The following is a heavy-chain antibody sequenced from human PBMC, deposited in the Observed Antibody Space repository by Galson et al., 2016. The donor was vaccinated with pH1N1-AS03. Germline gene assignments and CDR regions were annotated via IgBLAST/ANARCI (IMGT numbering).Heavy chain of an antibody. V-gene: IGHV1-18*04. D-gene: IGHD3-10*01. J-gene: IGHJ4*02. CDR1: GYAFKNYG. Sequence: SVKVSCKASGYAFKNYGISWIRQAPGQGLEWMGRVTVSSGITNYAQKVQGRVTMTTDTSTNTAYMELSSLTSDDTAVYYCARDRSTSYYGAPDYWGQGTLVTVSS. CDR3: ARDRSTSYYGAPDY. CDR2: VTVSSGIT.